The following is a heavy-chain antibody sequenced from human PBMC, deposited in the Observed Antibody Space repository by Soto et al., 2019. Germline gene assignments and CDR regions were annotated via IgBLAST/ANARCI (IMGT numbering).Heavy chain of an antibody. V-gene: IGHV3-23*01. CDR1: GFTFSXXT. CDR2: FSRSNGVA. D-gene: IGHD2-15*01. J-gene: IGHJ4*02. Sequence: VQPGGSLRVSCASGFTFSXXTXAWVRQAPGKGLELVSRFSRSNGVAYYADSVKGRFTISRDNSKNTVFLQMNSLRAEDTAVYYCANGGLHGSIDGGLSYFHHWDQGNLVTVSS. CDR3: ANGGLHGSIDGGLSYFHH.